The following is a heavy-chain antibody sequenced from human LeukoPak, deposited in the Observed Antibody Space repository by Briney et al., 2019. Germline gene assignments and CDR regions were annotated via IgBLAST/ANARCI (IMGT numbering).Heavy chain of an antibody. V-gene: IGHV4-59*01. Sequence: PSETLSLTCTVSGDSISSYYWNWIRQPPGKGLEWIGNIYNTGNTYYNPSLKSRVTISIDTSKKQISLKLSSVTAADTAVYYCARDKGPYWYFDLWGRGTLVTVSS. J-gene: IGHJ2*01. CDR2: IYNTGNT. CDR1: GDSISSYY. CDR3: ARDKGPYWYFDL.